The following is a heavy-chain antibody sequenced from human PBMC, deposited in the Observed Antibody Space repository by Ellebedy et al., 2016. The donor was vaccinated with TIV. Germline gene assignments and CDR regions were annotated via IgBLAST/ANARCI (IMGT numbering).Heavy chain of an antibody. J-gene: IGHJ4*02. D-gene: IGHD4/OR15-4a*01. CDR1: GFTFSSYS. Sequence: GESLKISXAASGFTFSSYSMNWVRQAPGKGLEWISYISSSSSPMSYADSVKGRFTISRDNSKNTLYLQMNSLRAEDTALYYYAKGMRGGADFDYWGQGTLVTVSS. V-gene: IGHV3-48*01. CDR2: ISSSSSPM. CDR3: AKGMRGGADFDY.